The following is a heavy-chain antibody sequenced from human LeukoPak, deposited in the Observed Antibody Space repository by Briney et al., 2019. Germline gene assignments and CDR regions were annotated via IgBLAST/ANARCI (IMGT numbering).Heavy chain of an antibody. CDR3: ARVTHYYGSGAWYYFDY. J-gene: IGHJ4*02. Sequence: GGSLRLSCAASGFSVSNNYMSWVRQAPGKGLEWVSVINSGGRTYYADSVKGRFTISRDNSKKNTLSLQMNGLRAEDTAVYYCARVTHYYGSGAWYYFDYWGQGTLVTVSS. CDR1: GFSVSNNY. D-gene: IGHD3-10*01. CDR2: INSGGRT. V-gene: IGHV3-53*01.